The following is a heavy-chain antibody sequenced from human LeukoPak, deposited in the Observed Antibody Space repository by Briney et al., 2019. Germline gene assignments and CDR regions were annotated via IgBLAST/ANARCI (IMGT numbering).Heavy chain of an antibody. CDR3: TREWHNMAFDI. D-gene: IGHD1/OR15-1a*01. V-gene: IGHV3-74*03. CDR1: GFTLSSYW. Sequence: PAGSLRLSCAASGFTLSSYWMHWVRQAPGQGLVWVSRIISDGSSITYADSVKGRFTISRDNAKNTLYLQMNSLRAEDTAVCYCTREWHNMAFDIWGQGTMVTVSS. J-gene: IGHJ3*02. CDR2: IISDGSSI.